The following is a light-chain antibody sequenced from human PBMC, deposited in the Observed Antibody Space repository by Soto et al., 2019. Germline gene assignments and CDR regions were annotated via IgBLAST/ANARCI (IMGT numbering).Light chain of an antibody. J-gene: IGKJ1*01. CDR2: TAS. Sequence: EIVLTQSPATLSLSPGERVTLSCRASESVSNNYLAWYQQKPGQAPRLLIYTASSRATGIPDRFSGSGSGTDFSLTISRLEPEDFAVYYCQRYGRSPRTFGQGTKVDIK. V-gene: IGKV3-20*01. CDR3: QRYGRSPRT. CDR1: ESVSNNY.